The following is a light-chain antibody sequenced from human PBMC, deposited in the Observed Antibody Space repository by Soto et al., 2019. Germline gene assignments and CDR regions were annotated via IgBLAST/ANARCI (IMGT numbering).Light chain of an antibody. CDR1: QNIIKY. Sequence: DIQMTQSPSSLSASVGDRVTITCRTRQNIIKYLNWYQQKPGKAPKFLIYGASTLQTGVPSRFSGGGSGTDFTITISSLQPEDFATYYCKQTYSTPDTFGQGTKLDIK. CDR2: GAS. CDR3: KQTYSTPDT. J-gene: IGKJ2*01. V-gene: IGKV1-39*01.